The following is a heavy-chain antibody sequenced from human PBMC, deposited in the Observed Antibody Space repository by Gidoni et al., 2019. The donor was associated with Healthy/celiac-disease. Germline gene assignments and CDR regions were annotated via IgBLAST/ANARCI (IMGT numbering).Heavy chain of an antibody. CDR3: AREDYSGFDY. D-gene: IGHD4-4*01. CDR2: TYYSGST. CDR1: GGSITSYY. J-gene: IGHJ4*02. V-gene: IGHV4-59*01. Sequence: QVQLQESGPGLVKPSATLSLTCTVSGGSITSYYWSWIRQPPGKGLEWIGYTYYSGSTNYNPSLKSRVTISVDTSKNQFSLKLSSVTAADTAVYYCAREDYSGFDYWGQGTLVTVSS.